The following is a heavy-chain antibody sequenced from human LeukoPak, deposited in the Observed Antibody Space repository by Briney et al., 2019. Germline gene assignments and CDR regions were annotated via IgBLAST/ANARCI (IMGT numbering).Heavy chain of an antibody. CDR1: GVSISSYY. Sequence: SETLSLTCNVSGVSISSYYWSWIRQPPGKGLEGIGYIYYSGSTNYNPSLKSRVTISVDTSKNQFSLKLSSVTAADTAVYYCARGEYSSGWYYWFDPWGQGTLVTVSS. CDR3: ARGEYSSGWYYWFDP. D-gene: IGHD6-19*01. CDR2: IYYSGST. J-gene: IGHJ5*02. V-gene: IGHV4-59*01.